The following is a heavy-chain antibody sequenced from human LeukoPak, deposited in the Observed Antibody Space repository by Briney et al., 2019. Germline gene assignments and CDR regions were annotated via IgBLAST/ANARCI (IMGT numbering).Heavy chain of an antibody. Sequence: SETLSLTCTVSGGSLSSYYWSWVRQPPGKGVEGGGYIYYSGTTNYNPSLKSRVTISVDTSKNQFSLKLSSVTAADTAVYYCARGVYIAAAQYGYWGQGTLVTVSS. V-gene: IGHV4-59*01. CDR1: GGSLSSYY. D-gene: IGHD6-13*01. J-gene: IGHJ4*02. CDR2: IYYSGTT. CDR3: ARGVYIAAAQYGY.